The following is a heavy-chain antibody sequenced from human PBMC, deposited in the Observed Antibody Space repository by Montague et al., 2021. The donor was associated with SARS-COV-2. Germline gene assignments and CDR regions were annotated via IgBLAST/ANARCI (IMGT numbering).Heavy chain of an antibody. D-gene: IGHD6-19*01. J-gene: IGHJ3*02. CDR3: AWAPIVVSGKNAFDI. CDR1: GASISSSHW. Sequence: SETLSLTCAVSGASISSSHWWSWLRHPPGKGLEWMGEIYHTGSTNYNPPLKSRATLSVDKSKNKFSLILCSVTAADAALYFCAWAPIVVSGKNAFDIWGQGTMVTVSS. CDR2: IYHTGST. V-gene: IGHV4-4*02.